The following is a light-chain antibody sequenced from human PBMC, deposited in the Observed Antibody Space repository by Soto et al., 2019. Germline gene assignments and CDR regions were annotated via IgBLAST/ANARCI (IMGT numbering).Light chain of an antibody. Sequence: SYELTQPPSVSVAPGQTARITCGGNNIGSKSVHWYQQKPGQAPVLVVCNDRDRPSGIPERFSGSNSGNTATLTISRVEAGDEADYYCQVWDRSSDRYVFATGTKLTVL. J-gene: IGLJ1*01. CDR1: NIGSKS. V-gene: IGLV3-21*02. CDR3: QVWDRSSDRYV. CDR2: NDR.